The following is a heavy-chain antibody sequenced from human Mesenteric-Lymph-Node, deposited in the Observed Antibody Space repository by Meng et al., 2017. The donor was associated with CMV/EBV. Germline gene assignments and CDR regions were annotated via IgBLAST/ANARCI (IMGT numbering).Heavy chain of an antibody. CDR2: INPNSGGT. Sequence: ASVKVSCKASGYTFTAYYMHWLRQAPGQGPEWMGWINPNSGGTNYAQKFQGRVTMTRDTSISTAYMELSRLRSDDTAVYYCARARQDFGVVSYYYYGMDVWGQGTTVTVSS. CDR1: GYTFTAYY. J-gene: IGHJ6*02. D-gene: IGHD3-3*01. CDR3: ARARQDFGVVSYYYYGMDV. V-gene: IGHV1-2*02.